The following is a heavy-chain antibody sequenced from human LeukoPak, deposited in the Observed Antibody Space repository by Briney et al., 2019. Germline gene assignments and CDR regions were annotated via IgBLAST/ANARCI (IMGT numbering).Heavy chain of an antibody. CDR2: IIPILGIA. J-gene: IGHJ4*02. Sequence: SVKVSCKASGGTFSSYAISWVRQAPGQGLEWMGRIIPILGIANYAQKFQGRVTITADKSTSTAYMELSSLRSEDTAVYYCARVLWFGELEDLPHFDYWGQGTLVTVSS. CDR3: ARVLWFGELEDLPHFDY. V-gene: IGHV1-69*04. CDR1: GGTFSSYA. D-gene: IGHD3-10*01.